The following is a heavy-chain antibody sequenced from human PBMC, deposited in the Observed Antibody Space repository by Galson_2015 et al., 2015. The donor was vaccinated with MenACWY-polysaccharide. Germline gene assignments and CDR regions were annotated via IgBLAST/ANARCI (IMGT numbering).Heavy chain of an antibody. CDR1: GFIFAAYA. CDR3: TRDRPLDY. Sequence: SLRLSCAPSGFIFAAYAMAWFRQAPGKGLEWIGFIRTNADGGATNYAASVRGRFTISRDDSRSIAYLEMNSLITEDTAVYFCTRDRPLDYWGQGTLVSVSS. V-gene: IGHV3-49*03. CDR2: IRTNADGGAT. J-gene: IGHJ4*02.